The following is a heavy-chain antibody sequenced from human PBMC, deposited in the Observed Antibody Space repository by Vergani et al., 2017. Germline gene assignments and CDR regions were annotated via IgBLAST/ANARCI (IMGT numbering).Heavy chain of an antibody. CDR1: GFTFSSYA. Sequence: EVQLLESGGGLVQPGGSLRLSCAASGFTFSSYAMSWVRQAPGKGLEWVSYISSSSSTIYYADSVKGRFTISRDNAKNSLYLQMNSLRAEDTAVYYCARVIAAADRDYWGQGTLVTVSS. CDR3: ARVIAAADRDY. D-gene: IGHD6-13*01. J-gene: IGHJ4*02. CDR2: ISSSSSTI. V-gene: IGHV3-48*04.